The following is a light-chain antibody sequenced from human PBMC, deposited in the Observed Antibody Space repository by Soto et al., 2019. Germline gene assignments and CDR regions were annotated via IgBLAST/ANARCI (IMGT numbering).Light chain of an antibody. CDR2: KAS. V-gene: IGKV1-5*03. CDR1: QSISSW. J-gene: IGKJ3*01. CDR3: QQYNSYRA. Sequence: DIQMTQSPSTLSASVGDRVTITCRASQSISSWLAWYQQKPGRAPKLLIYKASSLESGVPSRFSGSGSGTEFTLTISSLQPDDFATYYCQQYNSYRAFGPGTKVDNK.